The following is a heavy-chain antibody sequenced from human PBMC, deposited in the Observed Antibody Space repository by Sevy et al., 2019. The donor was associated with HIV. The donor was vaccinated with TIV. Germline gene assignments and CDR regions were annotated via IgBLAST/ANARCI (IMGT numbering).Heavy chain of an antibody. CDR1: GYTFTSYG. CDR2: ISAYNGNT. D-gene: IGHD2-2*01. Sequence: VSVKVSCKASGYTFTSYGISWVRQAPGQGLEWMGWISAYNGNTNYAQKLQGRVTMTTDTSTSTAYMELRSLRSDDTAVYYCARDIVDPKIVVVPAASNWFDPWGQGTLVTVSS. CDR3: ARDIVDPKIVVVPAASNWFDP. V-gene: IGHV1-18*01. J-gene: IGHJ5*02.